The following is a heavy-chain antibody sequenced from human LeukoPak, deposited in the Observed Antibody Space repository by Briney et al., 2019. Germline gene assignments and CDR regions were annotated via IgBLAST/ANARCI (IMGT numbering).Heavy chain of an antibody. CDR1: GFALSSHW. V-gene: IGHV3-48*01. Sequence: HPGGSLRLSCAASGFALSSHWMTWARQAPGKGLEWVSYISSSSSIIYYADSVKGRFTISGDNAKNSLYLQMNSLRVEDTAVYYCTRAALFDCWGQGTLVTVSS. CDR2: ISSSSSII. CDR3: TRAALFDC. J-gene: IGHJ4*02. D-gene: IGHD2-15*01.